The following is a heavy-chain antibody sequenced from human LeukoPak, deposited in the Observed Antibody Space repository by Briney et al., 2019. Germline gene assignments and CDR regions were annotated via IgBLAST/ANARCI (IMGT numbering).Heavy chain of an antibody. CDR1: GFTFSSYG. Sequence: GGSLRLSCAASGFTFSSYGMHWVRQAPGKGLEWVAVIWYDGSNKYYAGSVKGRFTISRDNSKNTLCLQMNSLRAEDTAVYYCARGAGEQQLAPNDYWGQGTLVTVSS. CDR3: ARGAGEQQLAPNDY. CDR2: IWYDGSNK. V-gene: IGHV3-33*01. J-gene: IGHJ4*02. D-gene: IGHD6-13*01.